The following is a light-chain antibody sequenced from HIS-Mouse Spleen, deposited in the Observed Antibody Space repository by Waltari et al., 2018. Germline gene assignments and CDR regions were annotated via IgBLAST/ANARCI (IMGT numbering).Light chain of an antibody. CDR2: DVS. J-gene: IGLJ3*02. CDR3: SSYTSSSTLV. CDR1: SSHVGGYNY. Sequence: QSALTQPASVSGSPGQSITISCTGPSSHVGGYNYVSWYQQHPGKAPKLMIYDVSNRPSGVSNRFSGSKSGNTASLTISGLQAEDEADYYCSSYTSSSTLVFGGGTKLTVL. V-gene: IGLV2-14*03.